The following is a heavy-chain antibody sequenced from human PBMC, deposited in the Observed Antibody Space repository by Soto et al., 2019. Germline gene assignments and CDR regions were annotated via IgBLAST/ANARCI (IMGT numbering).Heavy chain of an antibody. V-gene: IGHV4-30-4*01. CDR3: ARETAQGEGMGMDV. Sequence: LSLTGAVSGVSISSGDYYWSWIRQPPGKGLEWIGYIYYSGSTYYNPSLKSRVTISVDTSKNQFSLKLSSVTAADTAVYYCARETAQGEGMGMDVWGQGTKVTVYS. CDR1: GVSISSGDYY. J-gene: IGHJ6*02. CDR2: IYYSGST. D-gene: IGHD3-16*01.